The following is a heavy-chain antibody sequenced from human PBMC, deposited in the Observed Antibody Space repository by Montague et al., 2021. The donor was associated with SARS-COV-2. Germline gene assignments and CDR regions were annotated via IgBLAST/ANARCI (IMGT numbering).Heavy chain of an antibody. CDR3: ARHGSSGYFDWLGD. D-gene: IGHD3-9*01. J-gene: IGHJ4*02. CDR2: TYYSGST. V-gene: IGHV4-39*01. Sequence: SETLSLTCTVSGGSISSSSYYWGWIRQPPGKGLEWIGSTYYSGSTYYXPSLKSRVTISVDTSKNQFSLKLSSVTAADTAVYYCARHGSSGYFDWLGDWGQGTLVTVSS. CDR1: GGSISSSSYY.